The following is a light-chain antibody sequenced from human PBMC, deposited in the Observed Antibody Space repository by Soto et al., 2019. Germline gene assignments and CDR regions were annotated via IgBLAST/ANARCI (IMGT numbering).Light chain of an antibody. CDR3: CSDAIIYH. J-gene: IGLJ1*01. Sequence: QSALTQPRSVSGSPGQSVTISCTGTSSDVGGYDYVSWYQHHPGKAPKLIIYDVTERPSGVPDRFSGSKSGNTASLTISGLQAEDEADYYCCSDAIIYHFGTGTKLTVL. CDR1: SSDVGGYDY. CDR2: DVT. V-gene: IGLV2-11*01.